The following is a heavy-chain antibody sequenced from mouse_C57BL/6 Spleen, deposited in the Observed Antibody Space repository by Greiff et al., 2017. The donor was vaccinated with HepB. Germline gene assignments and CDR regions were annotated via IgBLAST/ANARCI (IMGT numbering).Heavy chain of an antibody. Sequence: VQLQQPGAELVRPGSSVKLSCKASGYTFTSYWMDWVKQRPGQGLEWIGNIYPSDSETHYNQKFKDKATLTVDKSSSTAYMQLSSLTSEDSAVYYCAREGDSSGMYYVDYWGQGTTLTVSS. D-gene: IGHD3-2*02. V-gene: IGHV1-61*01. J-gene: IGHJ2*01. CDR3: AREGDSSGMYYVDY. CDR1: GYTFTSYW. CDR2: IYPSDSET.